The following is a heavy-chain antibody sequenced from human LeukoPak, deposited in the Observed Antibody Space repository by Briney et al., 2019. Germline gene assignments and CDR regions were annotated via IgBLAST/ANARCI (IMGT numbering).Heavy chain of an antibody. V-gene: IGHV4-31*03. CDR2: IHYSGST. CDR1: GGSISGGYYY. CDR3: ARDGIAATGSPFDY. J-gene: IGHJ4*02. Sequence: PSETLSLTCTVSGGSISGGYYYWNWIRQHPGKGLEWIGFIHYSGSTYYNPPLRSRVTISIDTSKNQFSLNLSSVTAADTAVYYCARDGIAATGSPFDYWGQGALVTVSS. D-gene: IGHD6-13*01.